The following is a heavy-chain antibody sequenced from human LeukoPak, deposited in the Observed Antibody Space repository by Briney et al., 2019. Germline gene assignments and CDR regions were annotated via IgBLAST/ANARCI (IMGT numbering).Heavy chain of an antibody. V-gene: IGHV4-31*03. CDR3: ARGLWDSTGFDY. J-gene: IGHJ4*02. Sequence: SQTLSLTCTVSGGSISSGGYYWSWIRQHPGKGLEWIGYIYYSGSTYYNPSLKSRITISVDTSKNQFSLKLSSVTAADTAVYYCARGLWDSTGFDYWGQGTLVTVSS. D-gene: IGHD2/OR15-2a*01. CDR1: GGSISSGGYY. CDR2: IYYSGST.